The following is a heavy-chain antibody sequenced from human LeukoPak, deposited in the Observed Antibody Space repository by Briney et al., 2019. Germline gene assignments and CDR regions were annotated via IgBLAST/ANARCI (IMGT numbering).Heavy chain of an antibody. J-gene: IGHJ4*02. V-gene: IGHV3-48*03. D-gene: IGHD1/OR15-1a*01. CDR2: ISSSGSTI. CDR3: ARDNAGTIAEGFDY. CDR1: GFTFSSYE. Sequence: GGSLRLSCAASGFTFSSYEMNWVRQAPGKGLEWVSYISSSGSTIYCADSVKGRFTISRDNAKNSLYLQMNSLRAEDTAVYYCARDNAGTIAEGFDYWGQGTLVTVSS.